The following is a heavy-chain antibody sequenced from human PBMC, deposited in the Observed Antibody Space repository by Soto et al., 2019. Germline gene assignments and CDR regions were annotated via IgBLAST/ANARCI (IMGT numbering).Heavy chain of an antibody. V-gene: IGHV4-59*01. CDR1: GGSISSYY. Sequence: SETLSLTCTVSGGSISSYYWSWIRQPPGKGLEWIGYIYYSGSTNYNPSLKSRVTISVDTSKNQFSLKLSSVTAADTAVYYCARGYDSSGYYCDYWGQGTLVTVS. J-gene: IGHJ4*02. CDR2: IYYSGST. CDR3: ARGYDSSGYYCDY. D-gene: IGHD3-22*01.